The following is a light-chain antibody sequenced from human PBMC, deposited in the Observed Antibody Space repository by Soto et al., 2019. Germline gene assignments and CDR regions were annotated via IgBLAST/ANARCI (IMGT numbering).Light chain of an antibody. CDR1: QRVSSNY. CDR3: QQYGNSPCT. CDR2: GAS. V-gene: IGKV3-20*01. J-gene: IGKJ2*02. Sequence: EIVLTQSPGILSLSPGERATLSCRASQRVSSNYLAWFQQKPGQAPRLLITGASSRATGIPDRFSGSGSGTDFTLTISRLEPEDFAVYYCQQYGNSPCTFGHGTKLEIK.